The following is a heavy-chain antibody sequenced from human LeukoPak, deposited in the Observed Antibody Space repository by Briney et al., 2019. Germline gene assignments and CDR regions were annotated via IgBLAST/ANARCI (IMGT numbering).Heavy chain of an antibody. CDR3: ARGRMVRSMIVVVITTDGAFDI. CDR1: GGSISSSSYY. V-gene: IGHV4-39*07. CDR2: IYYSGST. D-gene: IGHD3-22*01. J-gene: IGHJ3*02. Sequence: SETLSLTCTVSGGSISSSSYYWGWIRQPPGKGLEWIGSIYYSGSTYYNPSLKSRVTISVDTSKNQFSLKLSSVTAADTAVYYCARGRMVRSMIVVVITTDGAFDIWGQGTMVTVSS.